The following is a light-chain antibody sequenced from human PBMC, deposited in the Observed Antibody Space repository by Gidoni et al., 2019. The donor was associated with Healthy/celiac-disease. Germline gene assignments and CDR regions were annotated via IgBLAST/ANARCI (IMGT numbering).Light chain of an antibody. CDR2: WAS. V-gene: IGKV4-1*01. CDR3: QQYYSTPRT. CDR1: QSVLYSSNNKNY. Sequence: DILMTQSPDSLAVSLGERATINCQSSQSVLYSSNNKNYLAWYQQKPGQPPKLLIYWASTRESGVPDRFSGSGSGTDFTLTISSLQAEDVAVYYCQQYYSTPRTFGQGTKLEIK. J-gene: IGKJ2*01.